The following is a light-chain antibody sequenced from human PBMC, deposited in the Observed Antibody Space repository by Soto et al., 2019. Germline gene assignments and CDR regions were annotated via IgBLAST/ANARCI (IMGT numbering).Light chain of an antibody. CDR3: CSYTDIALDVV. CDR2: DVT. Sequence: QSALTQPASVPGSPGQSITISCTGTSSDIGDYDYVSWYQHLPGKAPKLLIFDVTHRPSGVSDRFSGSKSGNTASLTISGVRPEDEADYYCCSYTDIALDVVFGGGTQLTVL. V-gene: IGLV2-14*01. J-gene: IGLJ2*01. CDR1: SSDIGDYDY.